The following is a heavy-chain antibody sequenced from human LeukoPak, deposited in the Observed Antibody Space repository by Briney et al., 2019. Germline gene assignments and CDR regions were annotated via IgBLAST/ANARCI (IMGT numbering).Heavy chain of an antibody. D-gene: IGHD3-22*01. CDR2: IYTSGST. CDR1: GGSISSYY. J-gene: IGHJ3*02. V-gene: IGHV4-4*07. Sequence: PSETLSLTCTVSGGSISSYYWSWIRQPAGKGLECIGRIYTSGSTNYNPSLKSRVTMSVDTSKNHFSLRLSSVTAADTAVYYCARGPYYDSSKISAFDIWGQGTMVTVSS. CDR3: ARGPYYDSSKISAFDI.